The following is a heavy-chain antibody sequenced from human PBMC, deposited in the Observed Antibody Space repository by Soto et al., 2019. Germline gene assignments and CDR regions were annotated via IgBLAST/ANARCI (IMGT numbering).Heavy chain of an antibody. CDR3: ARGPSVDY. CDR2: IYYSGST. V-gene: IGHV4-39*01. J-gene: IGHJ4*02. Sequence: PSETLSLTCTVSGGSISSSSYYWGWIRQPPGKGLEWIGSIYYSGSTYYNPSLKSRVTISVDTSKNQFSLKLSSVTAADTAVYYCARGPSVDYWGQGTLVTVYS. CDR1: GGSISSSSYY.